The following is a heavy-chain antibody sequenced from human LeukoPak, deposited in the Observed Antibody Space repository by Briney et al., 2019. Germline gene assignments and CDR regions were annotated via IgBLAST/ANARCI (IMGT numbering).Heavy chain of an antibody. J-gene: IGHJ4*02. V-gene: IGHV4-59*01. D-gene: IGHD5-18*01. CDR2: IYYSGST. CDR3: ARDRYRYGLFDY. Sequence: PSETLSLTCTVSGGSITSYYWSWIRQPPGKGLEWIGYIYYSGSTNYNPSLKSRVTISVDTSKNQFSLKLSSVTAADTAVYYCARDRYRYGLFDYWGQGTLVTVPS. CDR1: GGSITSYY.